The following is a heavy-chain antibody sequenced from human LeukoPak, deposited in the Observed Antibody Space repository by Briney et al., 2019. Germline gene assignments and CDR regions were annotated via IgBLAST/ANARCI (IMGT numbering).Heavy chain of an antibody. D-gene: IGHD4-17*01. V-gene: IGHV3-30-3*01. CDR2: ISYDGSNK. Sequence: PGGSLRLSCAAPGFTFSSYAMHWVRQAPGKGLEWVAVISYDGSNKYYADSVKGRFTISRDNSKNTLYLQMDSLRAEDTAVYYCARGGDYYYYGMDVWGQGTTVTVSS. CDR3: ARGGDYYYYGMDV. CDR1: GFTFSSYA. J-gene: IGHJ6*02.